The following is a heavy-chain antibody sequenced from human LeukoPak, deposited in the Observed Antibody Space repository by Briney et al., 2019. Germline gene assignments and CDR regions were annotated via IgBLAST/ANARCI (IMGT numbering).Heavy chain of an antibody. CDR1: GFSFSSYA. J-gene: IGHJ4*02. Sequence: PGGSLRLSCAASGFSFSSYAMSRVRQAPGKGLEWVSAISGSGGSTYYADSVKGRFTISRDNSKNTLYLQMNSLRAEDTAVYYCAKDPLVQLWLPYYFDCWGQGTLVTVSS. D-gene: IGHD5-18*01. CDR2: ISGSGGST. CDR3: AKDPLVQLWLPYYFDC. V-gene: IGHV3-23*01.